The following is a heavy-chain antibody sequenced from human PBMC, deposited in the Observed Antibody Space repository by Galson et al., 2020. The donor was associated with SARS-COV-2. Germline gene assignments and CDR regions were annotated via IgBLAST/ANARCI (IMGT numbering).Heavy chain of an antibody. V-gene: IGHV3-53*01. Sequence: GGSLSISCAASGITVSSNYMSWVRQAPGKGLEWVSVIYSGGSTYYADSAKGRFTISRDNSKNTLYLQMNSLRAEDTAVYYCAREVLIAGRSDAFDIWGQGTMVTVSS. CDR1: GITVSSNY. D-gene: IGHD3-3*01. CDR2: IYSGGST. CDR3: AREVLIAGRSDAFDI. J-gene: IGHJ3*02.